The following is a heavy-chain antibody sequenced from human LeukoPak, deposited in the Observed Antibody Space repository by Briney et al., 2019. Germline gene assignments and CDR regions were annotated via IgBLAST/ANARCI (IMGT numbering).Heavy chain of an antibody. CDR1: GYTFTSYY. V-gene: IGHV1-2*02. Sequence: ASVKVSCKASGYTFTSYYMHWVRQAPGQGLEWMGWINPNSGGTNYAQKLQGRVTMTTDTSTSTAYMELRSLRSDDTAVYYCARVVVMAVAGFDYWGQGTLVTVSS. CDR2: INPNSGGT. D-gene: IGHD6-19*01. CDR3: ARVVVMAVAGFDY. J-gene: IGHJ4*02.